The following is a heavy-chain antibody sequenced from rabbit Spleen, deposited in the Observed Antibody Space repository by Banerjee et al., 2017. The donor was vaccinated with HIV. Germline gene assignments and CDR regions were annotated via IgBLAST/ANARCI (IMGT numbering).Heavy chain of an antibody. V-gene: IGHV1S45*01. CDR2: IDPVFGSA. J-gene: IGHJ4*01. CDR1: GFDFNSYYM. CDR3: ARGSATMTMVITGYYLNL. Sequence: QEQLKESGGGLVQPGGSLKLSCKASGFDFNSYYMSWVRQAPGKGLEWIGYIDPVFGSAYYASWAKGRFTISKTSSTTVTLQMTSLTATDTATYFCARGSATMTMVITGYYLNLWGQGTLVTVS. D-gene: IGHD2-1*01.